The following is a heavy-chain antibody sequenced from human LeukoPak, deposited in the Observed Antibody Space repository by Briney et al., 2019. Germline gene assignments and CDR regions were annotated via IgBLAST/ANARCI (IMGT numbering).Heavy chain of an antibody. Sequence: QTGGSLRLSCAASGFTFSNYWMSWVRQAPGKGLEWVASIKQDESEKYYVDSVKGRFTISRDNAKNSLYLQMNSLGAEDTAVYYCARDSRWYNYWGQGTLVTVSS. J-gene: IGHJ4*02. D-gene: IGHD4-23*01. V-gene: IGHV3-7*05. CDR2: IKQDESEK. CDR1: GFTFSNYW. CDR3: ARDSRWYNY.